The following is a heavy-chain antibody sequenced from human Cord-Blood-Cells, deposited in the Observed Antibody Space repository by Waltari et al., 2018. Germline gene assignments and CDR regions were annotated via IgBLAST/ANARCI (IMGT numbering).Heavy chain of an antibody. J-gene: IGHJ4*02. V-gene: IGHV3-7*01. CDR2: IKQDGSEK. Sequence: EVQLVESGGGLVQPGGALRLYCAASGFTFSSYWMSWVRQSPGKGLEMVANIKQDGSEKYYVSSVKRRFTISRDNAKNSLYLQRNGLRAEDTAVYCCATQWELLGHFDYWGQGTLVTVSS. CDR3: ATQWELLGHFDY. D-gene: IGHD1-26*01. CDR1: GFTFSSYW.